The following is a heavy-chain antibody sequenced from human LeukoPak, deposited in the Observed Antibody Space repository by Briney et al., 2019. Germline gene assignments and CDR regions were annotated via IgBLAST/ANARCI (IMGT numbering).Heavy chain of an antibody. Sequence: GGSLRLSCAVSGFTFSTYGMTWVRQAPGRGLEWVSAISGSAARTFYADSVKGRFTISRDNSKNTLSLQMNSLRAEDTAVYYCAKRGPGSPESGKYYFDYWGQGTLVTVSS. J-gene: IGHJ4*02. CDR1: GFTFSTYG. V-gene: IGHV3-23*01. CDR2: ISGSAART. D-gene: IGHD3-10*01. CDR3: AKRGPGSPESGKYYFDY.